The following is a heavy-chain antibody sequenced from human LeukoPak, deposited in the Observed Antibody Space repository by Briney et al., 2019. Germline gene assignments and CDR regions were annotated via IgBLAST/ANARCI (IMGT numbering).Heavy chain of an antibody. V-gene: IGHV4-61*02. CDR3: ARVRPEITIFGVVMIFDY. J-gene: IGHJ4*02. Sequence: SQTLSLTCTVSGGSISSGSYYWSWIRQPAGKGLEWIGRIYTSGSTNYNPFLKSRVTISVDTSKNQFSLKLSSVTAADTAVYYCARVRPEITIFGVVMIFDYWGQRTLVTVSS. D-gene: IGHD3-3*01. CDR1: GGSISSGSYY. CDR2: IYTSGST.